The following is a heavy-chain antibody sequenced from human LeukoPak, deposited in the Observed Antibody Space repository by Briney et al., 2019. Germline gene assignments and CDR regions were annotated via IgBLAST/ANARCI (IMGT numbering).Heavy chain of an antibody. CDR1: GFTFSSYS. J-gene: IGHJ4*02. CDR2: ISVGGNYI. V-gene: IGHV3-21*06. Sequence: GGSLRLSCAASGFTFSSYSFNWVRQAPGKGLQWVSSISVGGNYIYYADSVKGRFTISRDNTKNIMFLQMNSLRSNDTALYYCARLRVASHSFDSWGQGTLVSVSS. CDR3: ARLRVASHSFDS.